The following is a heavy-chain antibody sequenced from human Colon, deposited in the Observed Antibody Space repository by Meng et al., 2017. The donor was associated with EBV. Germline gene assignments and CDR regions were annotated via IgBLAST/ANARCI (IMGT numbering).Heavy chain of an antibody. CDR2: IHYSGST. D-gene: IGHD3-22*01. CDR1: XGFISSGTYH. J-gene: IGHJ5*02. Sequence: QVQLQESGPGLVKPSXXLSLTCSVSXGFISSGTYHWGWIRQLPGKGLEWIAYIHYSGSTYYSPSLKSRVTISVDTSKNQLSLKLSSMTAADTAVYYCARYVFDSSSLYSNWFDPWGQGTLVTVSS. CDR3: ARYVFDSSSLYSNWFDP. V-gene: IGHV4-31*03.